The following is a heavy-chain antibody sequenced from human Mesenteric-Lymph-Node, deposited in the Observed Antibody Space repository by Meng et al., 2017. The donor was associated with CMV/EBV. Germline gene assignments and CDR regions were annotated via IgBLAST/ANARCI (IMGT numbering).Heavy chain of an antibody. J-gene: IGHJ6*02. Sequence: GESLKISCAASGFTVSSNYMSWVRQAPGKGLEWVSVIYSGGSTYYADSVKGRFTISRDNSKNTLYLQMNSLRAEDTAVYYCARDDVLAVAGNYYYYGMDVWGQGTTVTVSS. CDR1: GFTVSSNY. D-gene: IGHD6-13*01. CDR3: ARDDVLAVAGNYYYYGMDV. CDR2: IYSGGST. V-gene: IGHV3-53*05.